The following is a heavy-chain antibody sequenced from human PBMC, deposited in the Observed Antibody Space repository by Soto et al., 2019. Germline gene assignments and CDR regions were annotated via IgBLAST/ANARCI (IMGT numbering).Heavy chain of an antibody. CDR3: ARGKGEKFDY. CDR1: GGTFSSYA. CDR2: IIPIFGTA. V-gene: IGHV1-69*01. D-gene: IGHD3-10*01. J-gene: IGHJ4*02. Sequence: QVQLVQSGAAVKKPGSSVNVSCKPSGGTFSSYAISWVRQAPGQGLEWMGGIIPIFGTANYAQNFQGRVTITADESTSTAYMEVGSLRCEDTAVYYWARGKGEKFDYWGQGTLVTVSP.